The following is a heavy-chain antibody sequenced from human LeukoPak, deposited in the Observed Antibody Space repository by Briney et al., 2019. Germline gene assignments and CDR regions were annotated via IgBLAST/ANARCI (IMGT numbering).Heavy chain of an antibody. Sequence: PSETLSLTCTVSGRSISSYYWSWIRQPPGKGLEWVGYIYYSGSTNYNPALKRPVTISVDTSKNQFSLKLSSVTAADRAVYYCGRGDFDYWGQGTLVTVSS. CDR3: GRGDFDY. J-gene: IGHJ4*02. CDR2: IYYSGST. V-gene: IGHV4-59*01. CDR1: GRSISSYY.